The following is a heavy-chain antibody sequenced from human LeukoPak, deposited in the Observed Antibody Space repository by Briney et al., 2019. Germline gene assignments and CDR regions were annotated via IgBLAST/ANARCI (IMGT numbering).Heavy chain of an antibody. Sequence: PGASLRLSCAASGFTFSSYAMSWVRQAPGKGLEWVSAISGSGCSTYYAESVKGRFTISRDNSKNTLYLQMNSLRAEDTAVYYCAKDPGTEYDFWSGYAGYFDYWGQGTLVTVSS. J-gene: IGHJ4*02. D-gene: IGHD3-3*01. CDR2: ISGSGCST. V-gene: IGHV3-23*01. CDR1: GFTFSSYA. CDR3: AKDPGTEYDFWSGYAGYFDY.